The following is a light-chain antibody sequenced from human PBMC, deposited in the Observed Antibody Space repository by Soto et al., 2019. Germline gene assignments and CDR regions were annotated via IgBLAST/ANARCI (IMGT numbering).Light chain of an antibody. J-gene: IGKJ3*01. Sequence: DIQMTQSPSSLSASVGDRVTITCRASQSISSYLNWYQQKPGKAPKLLIYAASSLQSGVPSRFXGXXXXXXXXXXXXXXXXXYXAXXXXXQSYSSLTFGPGTKVDIK. CDR1: QSISSY. CDR2: AAS. CDR3: XQSYSSLT. V-gene: IGKV1-39*01.